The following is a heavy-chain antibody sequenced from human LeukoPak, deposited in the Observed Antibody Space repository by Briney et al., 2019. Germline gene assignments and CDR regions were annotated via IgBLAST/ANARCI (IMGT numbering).Heavy chain of an antibody. Sequence: GASVKVSCKASVYTFTSYVISWVRQAPGQGVEGMGWISAYNGNTNYAQKLQGRVTMTTDTSTSTAYMELRSLRSDDTAVYYCARDNGFGELLFYYYYYGMDVWGQGTTITVSS. J-gene: IGHJ6*02. CDR3: ARDNGFGELLFYYYYYGMDV. CDR1: VYTFTSYV. D-gene: IGHD3-10*01. V-gene: IGHV1-18*01. CDR2: ISAYNGNT.